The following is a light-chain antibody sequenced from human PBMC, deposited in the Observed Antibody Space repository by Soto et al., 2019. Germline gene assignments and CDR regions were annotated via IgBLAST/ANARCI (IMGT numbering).Light chain of an antibody. Sequence: DIQLTQSPSTLAASVGARVPITCRASQSISDWLAWYQQKPGKAPELLISDASTLTPGVPSRFSGSGSGTEFTLIISSLQPDDVATYYCQQYNGYSRTFGQGTKVDIK. CDR2: DAS. J-gene: IGKJ1*01. CDR1: QSISDW. V-gene: IGKV1-5*01. CDR3: QQYNGYSRT.